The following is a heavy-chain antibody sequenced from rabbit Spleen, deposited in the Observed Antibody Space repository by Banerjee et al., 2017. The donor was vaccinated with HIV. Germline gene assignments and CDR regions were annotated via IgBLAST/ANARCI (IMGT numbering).Heavy chain of an antibody. V-gene: IGHV1S40*01. D-gene: IGHD1-1*01. CDR3: ARDTSSSFSSYGMDL. CDR1: GFDLSDYYY. Sequence: QSLQESGGGLVKPGASLTLTCTASGFDLSDYYYMYWVRQAPGKGLEWIACIDTGSSSFTYFATWAKGRFTCSKTSSTTVTLQMTRLTAADTATYFCARDTSSSFSSYGMDLWGPGTLVTVS. J-gene: IGHJ6*01. CDR2: IDTGSSSFT.